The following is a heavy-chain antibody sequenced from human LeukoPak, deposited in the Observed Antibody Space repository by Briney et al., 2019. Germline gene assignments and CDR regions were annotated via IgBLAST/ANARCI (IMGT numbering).Heavy chain of an antibody. Sequence: PGGPLRLSCAAAGFSFRRFAMSWVRQAPGKGLEWVSFISEGDDGPYYADSVKGRFTVSRDNSKDTLYLQMNSLRAEDTAVYYCAKGAWLDYWGQGTLVTVSS. CDR1: GFSFRRFA. CDR2: ISEGDDGP. J-gene: IGHJ4*02. V-gene: IGHV3-23*01. D-gene: IGHD3-16*01. CDR3: AKGAWLDY.